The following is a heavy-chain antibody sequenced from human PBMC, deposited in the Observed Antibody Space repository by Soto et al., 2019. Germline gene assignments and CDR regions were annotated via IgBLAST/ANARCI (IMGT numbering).Heavy chain of an antibody. CDR2: IYYSGRT. CDR3: AASCVGCGGFNYYGMDV. J-gene: IGHJ6*02. V-gene: IGHV4-31*01. Sequence: QVQLQESGPGLVKPSQTLSLTCTVSGGSISSGGYYWSWIRQHPGKGLEWIGYIYYSGRTYYNPSLKSPVTISVDTSKSPFSLKLSSVTAADTAVYYCAASCVGCGGFNYYGMDVWGQGTTVTVSS. D-gene: IGHD2-21*01. CDR1: GGSISSGGYY.